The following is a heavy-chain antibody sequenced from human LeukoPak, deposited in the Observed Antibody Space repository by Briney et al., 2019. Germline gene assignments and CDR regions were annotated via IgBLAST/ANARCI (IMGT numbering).Heavy chain of an antibody. V-gene: IGHV3-23*01. CDR1: GITLSNYG. CDR2: ISDSGGRT. CDR3: AKRGVVIRVILVGFHKEAYYFDS. J-gene: IGHJ4*02. D-gene: IGHD3-22*01. Sequence: PGGSLRLSCAVSGITLSNYGTTWVRQAPGKGLEWVAGISDSGGRTNYAESVEGRFTISRDNPKTTLYLQMTSLRAEDTAVYFCAKRGVVIRVILVGFHKEAYYFDSWGQGALVTVSS.